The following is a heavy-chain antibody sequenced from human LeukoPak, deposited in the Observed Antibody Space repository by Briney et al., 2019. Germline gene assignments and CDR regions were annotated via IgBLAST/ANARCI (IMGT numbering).Heavy chain of an antibody. D-gene: IGHD2-2*01. J-gene: IGHJ4*02. CDR3: ARGTSRGYCSTTTCYVLDY. V-gene: IGHV1-8*02. CDR1: GYTFTGYY. Sequence: ASVKVSCKASGYTFTGYYFHWVRQAPGQGLEWMGWMNPNSGNTGYAQKFQGRVTMTRNTSINTAYMELSGLRYEDTAVYYCARGTSRGYCSTTTCYVLDYWGQGTLVTVSS. CDR2: MNPNSGNT.